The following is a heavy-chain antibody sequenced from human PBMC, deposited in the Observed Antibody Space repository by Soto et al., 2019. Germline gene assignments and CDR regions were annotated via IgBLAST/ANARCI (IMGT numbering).Heavy chain of an antibody. V-gene: IGHV3-15*01. D-gene: IGHD3-22*01. Sequence: GGPLTVSCADCGFTFGNAWLSWGRQATGKGLEWVGRIKGEADGGTTDYAAPVKGRITISRDHSKDTLYLQMNSLKTEDTAVYYCTTGLSNGYYNFDYWGQGT. CDR2: IKGEADGGTT. J-gene: IGHJ4*02. CDR3: TTGLSNGYYNFDY. CDR1: GFTFGNAW.